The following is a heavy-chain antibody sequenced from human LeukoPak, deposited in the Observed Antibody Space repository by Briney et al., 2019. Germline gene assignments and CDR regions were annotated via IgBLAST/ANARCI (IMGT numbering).Heavy chain of an antibody. CDR3: AREGVYYYDSSGYWEGTI. CDR1: GYTFTSYG. V-gene: IGHV1-18*01. J-gene: IGHJ3*02. D-gene: IGHD3-22*01. CDR2: ISAYNGNT. Sequence: ASVKVSCKASGYTFTSYGISWVRQAPGQGLEWMGWISAYNGNTNYARKLQGRVTITADESTSTAYMELSSLRSEDTAVYYCAREGVYYYDSSGYWEGTIWGQGTMVTVSS.